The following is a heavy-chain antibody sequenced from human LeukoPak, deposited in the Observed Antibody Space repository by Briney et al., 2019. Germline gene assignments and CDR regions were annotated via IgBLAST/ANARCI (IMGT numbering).Heavy chain of an antibody. CDR3: ARGKVGAPVDY. Sequence: GASVKVSCKASGGTFSSYAISWVRQAPGQGLEWMGGIIPIFGTANYAQKSQGRVTITADESTSTAYMELSSLRSEDTAVYYCARGKVGAPVDYWGQGTLVTVSS. V-gene: IGHV1-69*13. J-gene: IGHJ4*02. CDR2: IIPIFGTA. D-gene: IGHD1-26*01. CDR1: GGTFSSYA.